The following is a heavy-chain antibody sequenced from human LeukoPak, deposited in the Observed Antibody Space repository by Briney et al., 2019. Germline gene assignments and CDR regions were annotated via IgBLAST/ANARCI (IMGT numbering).Heavy chain of an antibody. Sequence: ASVKVSCKASGYTFTSYDINWVRQATGQGLEWMGWMNPNSGNTGYAQKFQGRVTITADESTSTAYMELSSLRSEDTAVYYCARGRPITIFGVGPRLSNWFDPWGQGTLVTVSS. CDR1: GYTFTSYD. D-gene: IGHD3-3*01. CDR3: ARGRPITIFGVGPRLSNWFDP. V-gene: IGHV1-8*03. J-gene: IGHJ5*02. CDR2: MNPNSGNT.